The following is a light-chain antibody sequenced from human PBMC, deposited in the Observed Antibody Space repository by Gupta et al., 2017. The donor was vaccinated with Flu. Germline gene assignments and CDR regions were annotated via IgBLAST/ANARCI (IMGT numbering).Light chain of an antibody. CDR1: QCLVHRNGNTY. CDR2: RVS. J-gene: IGKJ1*01. Sequence: DVVMTQSPLSLPVTLGQPASISCRSSQCLVHRNGNTYLTWFQQRPGQSPRRLIYRVSRRDSGVPDRFSGSGSGTDFTLTISRVEAEDVGVYYCMQGTHWPTFGQGTKLEVK. V-gene: IGKV2-30*02. CDR3: MQGTHWPT.